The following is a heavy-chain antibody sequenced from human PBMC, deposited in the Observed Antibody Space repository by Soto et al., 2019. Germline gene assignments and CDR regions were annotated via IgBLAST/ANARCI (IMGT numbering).Heavy chain of an antibody. CDR3: ARAETDTAMAYYFDY. CDR1: GGSIRNYY. D-gene: IGHD5-18*01. V-gene: IGHV4-59*01. Sequence: SETLSLTCTVSGGSIRNYYWSWIRQPPGKGLEWIGYSYYSGTTNYNPSLKSRVNVSVDTSKNQFSLKLSSVTAADTALYYCARAETDTAMAYYFDYWGQGTLVTVSS. CDR2: SYYSGTT. J-gene: IGHJ4*02.